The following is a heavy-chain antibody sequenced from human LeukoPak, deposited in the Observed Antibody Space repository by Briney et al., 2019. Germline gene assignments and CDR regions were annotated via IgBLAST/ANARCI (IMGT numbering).Heavy chain of an antibody. CDR1: GGSISSYY. CDR3: ARIRGDSSGYSPAGAFDI. Sequence: PSETLSLTCTVSGGSISSYYWSWIRQPPGKALEWIGYIYYSGSTNYNPSLKSRVTISVDTSKNQFSLKLSSVTAADTAVYYCARIRGDSSGYSPAGAFDIWGQGTMVTVSS. V-gene: IGHV4-59*08. J-gene: IGHJ3*02. D-gene: IGHD3-22*01. CDR2: IYYSGST.